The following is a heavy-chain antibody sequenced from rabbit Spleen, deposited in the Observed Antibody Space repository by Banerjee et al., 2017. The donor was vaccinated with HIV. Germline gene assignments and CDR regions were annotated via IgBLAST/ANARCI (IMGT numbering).Heavy chain of an antibody. D-gene: IGHD1-1*01. J-gene: IGHJ4*01. V-gene: IGHV1S45*01. Sequence: QQQLVESGGGLVKPGASLTLTCKASGFSFSGRDVMCWVRQAPGKGLQWIACINVYTGKPVYATWAKGRFTISRTSSTTVTLQMTSLTAADTATYFCARDLVAVIGWNFNLWGQGTLVTVS. CDR3: ARDLVAVIGWNFNL. CDR1: GFSFSGRDV. CDR2: INVYTGKP.